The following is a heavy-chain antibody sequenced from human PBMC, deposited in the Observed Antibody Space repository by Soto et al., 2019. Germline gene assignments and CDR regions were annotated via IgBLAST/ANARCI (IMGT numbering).Heavy chain of an antibody. J-gene: IGHJ6*02. Sequence: QVQLVQSGAEVKKPGSSVKVSCEASGGTFSSYAISWVRQAPGLGLEWMGGIIPIFGTADYAQKFQGRVTITADESTSTAYMELSSLRSEDTAVYYCATMKGGSQYYYYGLDVWGQGTTVTVSS. D-gene: IGHD3-10*01. CDR1: GGTFSSYA. CDR2: IIPIFGTA. V-gene: IGHV1-69*12. CDR3: ATMKGGSQYYYYGLDV.